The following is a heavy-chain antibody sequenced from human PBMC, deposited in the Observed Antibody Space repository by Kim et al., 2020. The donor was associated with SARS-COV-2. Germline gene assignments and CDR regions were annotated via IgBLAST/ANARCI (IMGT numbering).Heavy chain of an antibody. Sequence: ASVKVSCRASGYIFIGYYIYWLRQAPGQGLEWLGWIRSKDGATEYAQKFQGRVMMTTDTSVRTVYMELHGLRSDDTAVYYCARADPLGSGFPYYYFDFWGQGALVTVSS. CDR3: ARADPLGSGFPYYYFDF. J-gene: IGHJ4*02. V-gene: IGHV1-2*02. CDR1: GYIFIGYY. CDR2: IRSKDGAT. D-gene: IGHD6-25*01.